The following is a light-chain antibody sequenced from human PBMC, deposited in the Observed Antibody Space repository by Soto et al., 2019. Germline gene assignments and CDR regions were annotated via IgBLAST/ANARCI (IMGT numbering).Light chain of an antibody. Sequence: EVVLTQFPGTLPVSLGDRATLSCRASQSVRNDYLAWYQQKRGQAPRLLIHGASTRATGIPDRFSGSGSGTDFILTISRVEPGDVAVYFCQQYGSLPETFGQGTKVEIK. CDR1: QSVRNDY. J-gene: IGKJ1*01. CDR3: QQYGSLPET. V-gene: IGKV3-20*01. CDR2: GAS.